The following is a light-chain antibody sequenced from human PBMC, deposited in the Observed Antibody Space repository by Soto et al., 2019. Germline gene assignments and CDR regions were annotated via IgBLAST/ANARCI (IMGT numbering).Light chain of an antibody. J-gene: IGKJ1*01. V-gene: IGKV3-15*01. CDR1: QSVSSN. CDR3: QQYNNWPRT. Sequence: EIVMTQSPATLSVSPGERATLSCGASQSVSSNLAWYQQKPGQAPRLLIYGTSTRATGIPTRFSGSGSGTEFTLTISSLQSEDFAVYYCQQYNNWPRTFGQGTNVEIK. CDR2: GTS.